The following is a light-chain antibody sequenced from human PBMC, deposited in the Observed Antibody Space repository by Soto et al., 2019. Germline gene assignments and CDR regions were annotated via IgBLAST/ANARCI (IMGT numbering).Light chain of an antibody. CDR1: SSNIGAGYD. J-gene: IGLJ2*01. CDR2: GNS. V-gene: IGLV1-40*01. CDR3: QSYDSSLSVV. Sequence: QPVLTQPPSVSGAPGQRVTISCTGSSSNIGAGYDVHWYQQLPGTAPKLLIYGNSNRPSGVTDRFSGSKSVTSASLAITGLPAEYEADYYCQSYDSSLSVVFGGGTKVTVL.